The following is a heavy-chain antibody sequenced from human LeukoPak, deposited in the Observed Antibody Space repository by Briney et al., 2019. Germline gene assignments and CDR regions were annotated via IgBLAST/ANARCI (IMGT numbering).Heavy chain of an antibody. D-gene: IGHD6-13*01. Sequence: GASVKVSCKASGGTFGSYAISWVRQAPGQGLEWMGGIIPIFGTANYAQKFQGRVTITADESTSTAYMELSSLRSEDTAVYYCASGAAGEEDNYYYGMDVWGQGTTVTVSS. J-gene: IGHJ6*02. CDR1: GGTFGSYA. V-gene: IGHV1-69*13. CDR3: ASGAAGEEDNYYYGMDV. CDR2: IIPIFGTA.